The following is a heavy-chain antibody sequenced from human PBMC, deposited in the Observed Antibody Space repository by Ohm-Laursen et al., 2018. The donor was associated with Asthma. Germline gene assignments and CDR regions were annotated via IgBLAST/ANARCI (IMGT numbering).Heavy chain of an antibody. D-gene: IGHD1-7*01. CDR2: IYYSGST. J-gene: IGHJ5*02. V-gene: IGHV4-61*01. CDR3: ARDYRKELELLVYRWFDP. Sequence: SDTLSLTCTVSGGSVSSGSYYWSWIRQPPGKGLEWIGYIYYSGSTNYNPSLKSRVTISVDTSKNQFSLKLSSVTAADTAVYYCARDYRKELELLVYRWFDPWGQGTLVTVSS. CDR1: GGSVSSGSYY.